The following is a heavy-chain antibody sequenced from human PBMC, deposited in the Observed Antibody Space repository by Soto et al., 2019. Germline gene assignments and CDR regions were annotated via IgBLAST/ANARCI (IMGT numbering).Heavy chain of an antibody. CDR2: ISYDGSDR. D-gene: IGHD3-9*01. J-gene: IGHJ6*02. CDR1: EFSISNHG. CDR3: AKDIDRGYDILTGYQRYQYYGMDV. V-gene: IGHV3-30*18. Sequence: GGSLRLSCVASEFSISNHGMHWVRQAPGKGLEWVAVISYDGSDRYYGDSVKGRFTISRDNSKNTMYLQMNSLRAEDTAVYYCAKDIDRGYDILTGYQRYQYYGMDVWGQGTTVTVSS.